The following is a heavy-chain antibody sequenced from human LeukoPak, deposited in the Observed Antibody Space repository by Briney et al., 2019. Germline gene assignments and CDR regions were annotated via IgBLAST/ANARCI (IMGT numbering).Heavy chain of an antibody. J-gene: IGHJ1*01. V-gene: IGHV3-21*01. CDR2: ISSSSSYI. CDR3: ARDMRIVVVPAAPRGNFQH. CDR1: GFTFSSYS. Sequence: PGGSLRLSCAASGFTFSSYSMNWVRQAPGKGLEWVSSISSSSSYIYYADSVKGRFTISRDNAQNSLYLQMNSLRAEDTAVYYCARDMRIVVVPAAPRGNFQHWGQGTLVTVSS. D-gene: IGHD2-2*01.